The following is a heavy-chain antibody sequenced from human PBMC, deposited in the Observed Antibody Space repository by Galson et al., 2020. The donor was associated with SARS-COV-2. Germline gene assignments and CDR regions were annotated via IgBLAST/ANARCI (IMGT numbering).Heavy chain of an antibody. CDR3: ARGRQGVVPSPVLGLGPFYSYYYMDV. CDR1: GGSFSGNS. V-gene: IGHV4-34*01. CDR2: INFGGDT. D-gene: IGHD3-16*01. J-gene: IGHJ6*03. Sequence: SETLSLTCAVYGGSFSGNSWTWVRQAPGKGLEWIGEINFGGDTKYSPSLRSRVTLSVDTSKNQFSLKLRSVTAADTALYFCARGRQGVVPSPVLGLGPFYSYYYMDVWGKGTTVTVSS.